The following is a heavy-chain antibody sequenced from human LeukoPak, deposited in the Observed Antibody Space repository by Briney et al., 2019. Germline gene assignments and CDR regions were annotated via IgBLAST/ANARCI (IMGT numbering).Heavy chain of an antibody. D-gene: IGHD6-13*01. J-gene: IGHJ4*02. CDR1: GFTFSSYD. CDR3: ARGASSWLYYFDY. CDR2: MSGSGDTT. Sequence: GGSLRLSCAASGFTFSSYDMTWVRQAPGKGLEWVSAMSGSGDTTYYADSVQGRFTISRDNSKYMLYLQMNSLRAEDTAVYYCARGASSWLYYFDYWGQGTLVTVSS. V-gene: IGHV3-23*01.